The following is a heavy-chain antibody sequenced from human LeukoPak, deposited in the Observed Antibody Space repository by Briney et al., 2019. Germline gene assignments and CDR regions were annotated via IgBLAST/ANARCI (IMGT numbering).Heavy chain of an antibody. D-gene: IGHD3-3*01. CDR1: GGTFSSYA. CDR3: ARWSDYDFWSGYHCDY. Sequence: ASVKVSCKASGGTFSSYAISWVRQAPGQGLEWMGRIIPIFGTANYAQKFQGRVTITTDESTSTAYMELSSLRSEDTAVYYCARWSDYDFWSGYHCDYWGQGTLVTVSS. CDR2: IIPIFGTA. J-gene: IGHJ4*02. V-gene: IGHV1-69*05.